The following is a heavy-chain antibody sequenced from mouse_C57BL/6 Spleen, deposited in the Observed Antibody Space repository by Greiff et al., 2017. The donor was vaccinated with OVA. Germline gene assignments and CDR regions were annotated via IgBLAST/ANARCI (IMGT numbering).Heavy chain of an antibody. D-gene: IGHD1-1*01. CDR1: GYTFNSYT. CDR3: ARWMDYYGSSYYFDY. CDR2: INPSSGYT. V-gene: IGHV1-4*01. J-gene: IGHJ2*01. Sequence: QVQLQQSGAELARPGASVKMSCKASGYTFNSYTMHWVKQRPGQGLEWIGYINPSSGYTKSNQKFKDKATLTADKSSSTAYMQLSSLTSEDSAVYYCARWMDYYGSSYYFDYWGQGTTLTVSS.